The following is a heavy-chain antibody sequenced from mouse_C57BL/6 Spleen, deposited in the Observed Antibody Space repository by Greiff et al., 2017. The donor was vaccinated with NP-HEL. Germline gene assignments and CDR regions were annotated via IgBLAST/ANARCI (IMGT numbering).Heavy chain of an antibody. J-gene: IGHJ2*01. CDR3: ARAGIYYGNYGY. CDR2: IYPGDGDT. CDR1: GYAFSSYW. Sequence: VQLQQSGAELVKPGASVKISCKASGYAFSSYWMNWVKQRPGKGLEWIGQIYPGDGDTKYNGKFKGKATLTADKSSSTAYMQLSSLTSEDSAVYFCARAGIYYGNYGYWGQGTTLTVSS. V-gene: IGHV1-80*01. D-gene: IGHD2-1*01.